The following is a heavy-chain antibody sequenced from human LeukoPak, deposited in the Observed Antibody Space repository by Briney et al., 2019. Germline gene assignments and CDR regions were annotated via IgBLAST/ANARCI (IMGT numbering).Heavy chain of an antibody. CDR2: IYTSGST. Sequence: SPTLSLTCTLSARSISSYYWSWIRHPAGNGIEWIGPIYTSGSTNYNPTVKCGESISVDTSKNQFCLKLSSVTAAETAVYYCARDPGPLLWFGDRGYFDYWGQGTLVTVSS. CDR1: ARSISSYY. V-gene: IGHV4-4*07. J-gene: IGHJ4*02. D-gene: IGHD3-10*01. CDR3: ARDPGPLLWFGDRGYFDY.